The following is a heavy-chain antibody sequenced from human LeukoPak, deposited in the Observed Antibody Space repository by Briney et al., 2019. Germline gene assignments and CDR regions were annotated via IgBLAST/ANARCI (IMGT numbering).Heavy chain of an antibody. J-gene: IGHJ3*02. CDR1: GGSISSYY. CDR3: ARDVEMATMAAFDI. Sequence: SETLSLTCTVSGGSISSYYWSWIRQPAGKGLEWIGRIYTSGSTNYNPPLKSRVTMSVDTSKNQFSLKLSSVTAADTAVYYCARDVEMATMAAFDIWGQGTMVTVSS. CDR2: IYTSGST. D-gene: IGHD5-24*01. V-gene: IGHV4-4*07.